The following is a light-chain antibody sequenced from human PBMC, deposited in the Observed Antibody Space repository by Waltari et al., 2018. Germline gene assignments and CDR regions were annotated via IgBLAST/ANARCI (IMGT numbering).Light chain of an antibody. Sequence: EIVLTQSPGTLSLSPGERATLSCRASQSVSSINLAWYQQKPGQAPSLLIYGASSRATGIPDRFSGSGSGTDFTLTINRLXXEDSAVYYCQKYGSSPPLTFGGGTKVEIK. J-gene: IGKJ4*01. CDR3: QKYGSSPPLT. CDR1: QSVSSIN. V-gene: IGKV3-20*01. CDR2: GAS.